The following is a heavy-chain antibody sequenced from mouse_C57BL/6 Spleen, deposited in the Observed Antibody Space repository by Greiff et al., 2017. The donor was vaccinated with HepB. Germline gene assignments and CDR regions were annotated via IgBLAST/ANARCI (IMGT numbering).Heavy chain of an antibody. CDR3: ARYYYDYDGRAMDY. Sequence: EVKLQESGPELVKPGASVKIPCKASGYTFTDYNMDWVKQSHGKSLEWIGDINPNNGGTIYNQKFKGKATLTVDKSSSTAYMELRSLTSEDTAVYYCARYYYDYDGRAMDYWGQGTSVTVSS. V-gene: IGHV1-18*01. D-gene: IGHD2-4*01. CDR1: GYTFTDYN. J-gene: IGHJ4*01. CDR2: INPNNGGT.